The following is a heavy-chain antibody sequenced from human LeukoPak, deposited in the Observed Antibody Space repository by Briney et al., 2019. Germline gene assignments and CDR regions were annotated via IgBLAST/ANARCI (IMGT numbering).Heavy chain of an antibody. Sequence: ASVKVSCKVSGYTLTELSMHWVRQAPGKGLEWMGGFDPEDGETTYAQKFQGRVTMTEDTSTDTAYMELSSLRSEDTAVYYCATDQGYGGTFDYWGQGTLVTVSS. CDR2: FDPEDGET. J-gene: IGHJ4*02. V-gene: IGHV1-24*01. CDR1: GYTLTELS. D-gene: IGHD4-23*01. CDR3: ATDQGYGGTFDY.